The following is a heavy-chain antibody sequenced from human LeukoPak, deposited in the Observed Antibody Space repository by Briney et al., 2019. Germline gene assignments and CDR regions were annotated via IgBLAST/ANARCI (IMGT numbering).Heavy chain of an antibody. V-gene: IGHV1-18*01. CDR3: ARDPEKSIAARKFDP. D-gene: IGHD6-6*01. CDR1: GYTFTSYG. CDR2: ISAYNGNT. J-gene: IGHJ5*02. Sequence: ASVKVSCKASGYTFTSYGISWVRQAPGQGLEWMGWISAYNGNTNYAQKLQGRVTMTTDTSTSTAYMELRSLRSDDTAVYYCARDPEKSIAARKFDPWGQGTLVTVSS.